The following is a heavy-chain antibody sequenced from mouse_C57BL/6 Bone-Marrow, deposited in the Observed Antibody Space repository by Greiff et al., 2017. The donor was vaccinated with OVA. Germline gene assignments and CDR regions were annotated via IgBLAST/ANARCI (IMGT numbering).Heavy chain of an antibody. CDR1: GYNIKDYY. J-gene: IGHJ2*01. Sequence: EVTLQQSGAELVKPGASVKLSCTASGYNIKDYYMHWVKQRTEQGLEWIGRIDPEDGGTKYAPKFQGKTTITADTSSKTAYLQLSSLTSEDTAVYYCARDGYYVGYWGQGTTLTVAS. V-gene: IGHV14-2*01. CDR2: IDPEDGGT. D-gene: IGHD2-3*01. CDR3: ARDGYYVGY.